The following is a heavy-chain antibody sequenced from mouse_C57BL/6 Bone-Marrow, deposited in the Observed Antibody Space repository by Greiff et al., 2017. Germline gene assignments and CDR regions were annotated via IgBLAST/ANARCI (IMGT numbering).Heavy chain of an antibody. CDR3: ARPFFDY. CDR2: ISSGSSTI. J-gene: IGHJ2*01. CDR1: GFTFSDYG. Sequence: DVKLVESGGGLVKPGGSLKLSCAASGFTFSDYGMHWVRQAPEKGLEGVAYISSGSSTIYYADTVKGRFTISREHAKTTRFLQMTSLRSEDTAIYYCARPFFDYWGQGTTLTVSS. V-gene: IGHV5-17*01.